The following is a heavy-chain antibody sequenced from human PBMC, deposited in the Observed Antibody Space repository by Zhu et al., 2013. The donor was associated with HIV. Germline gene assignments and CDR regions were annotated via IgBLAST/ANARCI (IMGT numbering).Heavy chain of an antibody. V-gene: IGHV1-46*03. CDR3: AIIPGIAAAATTSGYYYGMDV. CDR1: GYTFTSYY. CDR2: INPSSGST. Sequence: QVQLVQSGAEVKKPGASVKVSCKASGYTFTSYYMHWVRQAPGQGLEWMGIINPSSGSTRYAQKFQGRVTMTRDTSTSTVYMELSSLRSEDTAVYYCAIIPGIAAAATTSGYYYGMDVWGQGTTVTVSS. J-gene: IGHJ6*02. D-gene: IGHD6-13*01.